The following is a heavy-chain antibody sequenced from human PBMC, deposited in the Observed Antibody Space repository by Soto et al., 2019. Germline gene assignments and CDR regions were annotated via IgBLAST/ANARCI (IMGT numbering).Heavy chain of an antibody. CDR3: ARDSLIPSAADYYFDMDV. CDR1: GGDFSNCA. V-gene: IGHV1-69*13. J-gene: IGHJ6*02. D-gene: IGHD2-21*01. CDR2: IIPIFRTA. Sequence: ASVKVSCKAAGGDFSNCAISWVRQAPGQGPEWMGGIIPIFRTATYAQKFQGRVTITADDSTRTAYMELSGLTSEDTDDSYCARDSLIPSAADYYFDMDVWG.